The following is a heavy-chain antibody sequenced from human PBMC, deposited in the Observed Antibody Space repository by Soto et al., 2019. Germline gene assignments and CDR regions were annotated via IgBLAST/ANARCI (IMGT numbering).Heavy chain of an antibody. Sequence: QVQLVQSGAEVKKPGSSVKVSCKASGGDFRSYDISWVRQAPGQGLEWMGGIISMFGTANYAQRFQDRVTITADESTSTSYLELSNLRSEDTAVYYCANHFVSHLGKYYHHYYVMDVLGQGTTVTVSS. V-gene: IGHV1-69*01. D-gene: IGHD2-21*01. J-gene: IGHJ6*02. CDR1: GGDFRSYD. CDR2: IISMFGTA. CDR3: ANHFVSHLGKYYHHYYVMDV.